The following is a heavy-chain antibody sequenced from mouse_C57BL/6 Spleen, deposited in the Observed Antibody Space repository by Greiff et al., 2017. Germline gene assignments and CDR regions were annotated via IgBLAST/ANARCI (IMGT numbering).Heavy chain of an antibody. J-gene: IGHJ2*01. CDR3: ARSETAYYFDY. V-gene: IGHV1-42*01. Sequence: EVQLVESGPELVKPGASVKISCKASGYSFTGYYMNWVKQSPEKSLEWIGEINPSTGGTTYNQKFKAKATLTVDKSSSTAYMQLKSLTSEDSAVYYCARSETAYYFDYWGQGTTLTVSS. CDR2: INPSTGGT. D-gene: IGHD3-2*01. CDR1: GYSFTGYY.